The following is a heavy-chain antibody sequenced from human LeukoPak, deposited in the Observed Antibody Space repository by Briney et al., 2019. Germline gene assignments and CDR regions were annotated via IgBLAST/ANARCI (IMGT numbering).Heavy chain of an antibody. CDR3: ARAYSPPQWSPFDY. D-gene: IGHD6-13*01. CDR2: IYYSGST. V-gene: IGHV4-59*01. J-gene: IGHJ4*02. Sequence: PETLSLTCAVYGGSFSGYYWSWIRQPPGKGLEWIGYIYYSGSTNYNPSLKSRVTISVDTSKNQFSLKLSSVTAADTAVYYCARAYSPPQWSPFDYWGQGTLVTVSS. CDR1: GGSFSGYY.